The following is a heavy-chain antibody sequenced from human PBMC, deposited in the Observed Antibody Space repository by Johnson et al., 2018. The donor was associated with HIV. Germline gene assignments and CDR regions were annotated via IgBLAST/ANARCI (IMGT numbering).Heavy chain of an antibody. CDR1: GFTFSSYD. J-gene: IGHJ3*02. CDR2: ISYDGSNK. V-gene: IGHV3-30-3*01. Sequence: QVQLVESGGGVVQPGRSLRLSCAASGFTFSSYDMHWVRQAPGRGLEWVAVISYDGSNKYYADSVKGRFTISRDNSKNTLYLQMNSLRVEDTAVYYCAREMGWEDAFDIWGQGTMVTVSS. CDR3: AREMGWEDAFDI. D-gene: IGHD6-19*01.